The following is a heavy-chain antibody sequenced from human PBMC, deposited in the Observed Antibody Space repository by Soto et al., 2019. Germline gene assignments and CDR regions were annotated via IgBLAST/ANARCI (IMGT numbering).Heavy chain of an antibody. J-gene: IGHJ6*03. D-gene: IGHD3-10*01. CDR3: ARVGSGSYGPLYYMDV. Sequence: SETLSLTCTVSGGSISSYYWSWIRQPPGKGLEWIGYIYYSGSTNYNPSLKSRVTISVDTSKNQFSLKLSSVTAADTAVYYCARVGSGSYGPLYYMDVWGKGTTVTVSS. V-gene: IGHV4-59*01. CDR2: IYYSGST. CDR1: GGSISSYY.